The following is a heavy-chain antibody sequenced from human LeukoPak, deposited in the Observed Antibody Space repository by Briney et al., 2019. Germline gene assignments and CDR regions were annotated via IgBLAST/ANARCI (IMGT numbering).Heavy chain of an antibody. J-gene: IGHJ3*02. CDR2: YEPEDGET. Sequence: ASVKVSCMSSGYTLYVLPIHWVRQAPGKGLECMGGYEPEDGETFYTQEFQGRVTMTEDISTDTAYMELSSLRSDDTAMYYCATRTVPSSIHSAFDIRGQGTMVTVSS. CDR1: GYTLYVLP. V-gene: IGHV1-24*01. CDR3: ATRTVPSSIHSAFDI. D-gene: IGHD2-2*02.